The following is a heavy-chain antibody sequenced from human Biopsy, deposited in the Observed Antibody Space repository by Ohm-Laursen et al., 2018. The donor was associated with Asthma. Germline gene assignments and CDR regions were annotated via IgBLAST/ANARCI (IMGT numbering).Heavy chain of an antibody. D-gene: IGHD6-19*01. CDR3: ARCQVGYSSGWSLLLKKIYYSGMDV. J-gene: IGHJ6*02. CDR2: IMTVFGTT. V-gene: IGHV1-69*01. Sequence: SSVKVSCNAPGGTFSNFAISWVRQAPGQGLEWPGGIMTVFGTTNYAQKFQGRVTITADESTSTAYMEVTSLRSEDTAIYYCARCQVGYSSGWSLLLKKIYYSGMDVWGQGTAVTVSS. CDR1: GGTFSNFA.